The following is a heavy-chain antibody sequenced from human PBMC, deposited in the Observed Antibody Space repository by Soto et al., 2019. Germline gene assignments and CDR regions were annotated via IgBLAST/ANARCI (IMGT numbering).Heavy chain of an antibody. D-gene: IGHD3-9*01. V-gene: IGHV1-18*01. J-gene: IGHJ6*02. Sequence: ASVKVSCKASGYTFTSYGISWVRQAPGQGLEWMGWISAYNGNTNYAQKLQGRVTMTTDTSTSTAYMELRSLRSDDTAVYYCARDVETYYDILTGPRVYHYYGMDVWGQGTTVIVSS. CDR3: ARDVETYYDILTGPRVYHYYGMDV. CDR2: ISAYNGNT. CDR1: GYTFTSYG.